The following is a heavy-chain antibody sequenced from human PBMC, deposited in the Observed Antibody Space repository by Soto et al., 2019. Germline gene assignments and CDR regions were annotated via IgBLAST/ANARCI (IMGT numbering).Heavy chain of an antibody. CDR2: ISGSGGST. CDR1: GFTFSSYA. CDR3: AKETLITMVRGVITIYYYYGMDV. D-gene: IGHD3-10*01. Sequence: PGGSLRLSCAASGFTFSSYAMSWVRQAPGKGLEWVSAISGSGGSTYYADSVKGRFTISRDNSKNALYLQMNSLRAEDTAVYYCAKETLITMVRGVITIYYYYGMDVWGQGTTVTVSS. J-gene: IGHJ6*02. V-gene: IGHV3-23*01.